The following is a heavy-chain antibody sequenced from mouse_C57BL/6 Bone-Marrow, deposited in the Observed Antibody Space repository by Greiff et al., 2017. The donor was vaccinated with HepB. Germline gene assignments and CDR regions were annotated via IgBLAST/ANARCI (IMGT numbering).Heavy chain of an antibody. Sequence: VQLKQSGAELGRPGDSVKRACKASGYTFTDYYINWVKQRPGQGLEWIVRIYPGSGNTDYNEKFKGKATLTAEKSSSTAYMQLSSLTSEDSAVSFCARESYWGQGTTLTVSS. CDR2: IYPGSGNT. CDR3: ARESY. J-gene: IGHJ2*01. CDR1: GYTFTDYY. V-gene: IGHV1-76*01.